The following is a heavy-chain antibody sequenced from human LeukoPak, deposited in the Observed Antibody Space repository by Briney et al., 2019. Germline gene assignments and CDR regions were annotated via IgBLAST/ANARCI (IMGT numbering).Heavy chain of an antibody. V-gene: IGHV4-34*01. J-gene: IGHJ5*02. Sequence: SETLSLTCAVYGGSFSGYYWSWIRQPPGKGLEWIGEINHSGSTNYNPSLKSRVTISVDASKNQFSLKLSSVTAADTAVYYCARGYRGVRGSHWFDPWGQGTLVTVSS. CDR1: GGSFSGYY. CDR3: ARGYRGVRGSHWFDP. CDR2: INHSGST. D-gene: IGHD3-10*01.